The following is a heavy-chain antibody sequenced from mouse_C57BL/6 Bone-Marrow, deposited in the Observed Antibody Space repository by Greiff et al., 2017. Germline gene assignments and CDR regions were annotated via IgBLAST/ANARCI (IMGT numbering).Heavy chain of an antibody. V-gene: IGHV14-4*01. J-gene: IGHJ3*01. CDR2: IDLENGDT. D-gene: IGHD2-4*01. Sequence: VQLQQSGAELVRPGASVKLSCTASGFNIKDDYMHWVKQRPEQGLEWIGWIDLENGDTEYASKFQGKATITADTSSNTAYLQLSSLTSEDTAVYYCTTHYDYLWFAYWGQGTLVTVSA. CDR3: TTHYDYLWFAY. CDR1: GFNIKDDY.